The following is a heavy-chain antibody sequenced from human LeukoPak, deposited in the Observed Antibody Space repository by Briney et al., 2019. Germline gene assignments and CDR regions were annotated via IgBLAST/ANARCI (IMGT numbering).Heavy chain of an antibody. J-gene: IGHJ3*02. CDR2: GST. Sequence: TASETLSLTCTVSGGSISSDTYYWGWIRQPPGKGLEWIGSGSTYYNPSLKSRVTISLDTSRNQFSLKLNSVTAADTAVYYCAKSNGYGLIDIWGQGTMVTVSS. D-gene: IGHD3-22*01. CDR1: GGSISSDTYY. CDR3: AKSNGYGLIDI. V-gene: IGHV4-39*07.